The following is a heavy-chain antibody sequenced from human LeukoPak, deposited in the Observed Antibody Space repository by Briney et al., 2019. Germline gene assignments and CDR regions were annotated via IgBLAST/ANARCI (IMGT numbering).Heavy chain of an antibody. CDR3: ARDQRIRYCSSTSCPRGYYFDY. Sequence: SETLSLTCTVSGGSISSGSYYWSWIRQPAGKGLEWIGRIYTSGSTNYNPSLKSRVTISVDTSKNQFSLKLSSVTAADTAVYYCARDQRIRYCSSTSCPRGYYFDYWGQGTLVTVSS. J-gene: IGHJ4*02. CDR2: IYTSGST. CDR1: GGSISSGSYY. D-gene: IGHD2-2*01. V-gene: IGHV4-61*02.